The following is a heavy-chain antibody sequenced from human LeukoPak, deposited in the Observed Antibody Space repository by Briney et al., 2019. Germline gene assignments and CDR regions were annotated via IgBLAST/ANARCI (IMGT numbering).Heavy chain of an antibody. CDR1: GYTFTGYY. V-gene: IGHV1-2*02. D-gene: IGHD6-19*01. CDR2: INPNSGGT. J-gene: IGHJ5*02. Sequence: ASVKVSCKASGYTFTGYYMHWVRQAPGQGLGWMGWINPNSGGTNYAQKFQGRVTMTRDTSISTAYMELSRLRSDDTAVYYCARDQDSSGWGENWFDPWGQGTLVTVSS. CDR3: ARDQDSSGWGENWFDP.